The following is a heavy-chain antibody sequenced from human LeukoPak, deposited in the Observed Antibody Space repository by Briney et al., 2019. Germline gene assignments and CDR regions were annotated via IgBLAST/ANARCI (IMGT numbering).Heavy chain of an antibody. CDR1: GFTFDDYG. D-gene: IGHD3-22*01. J-gene: IGHJ4*02. V-gene: IGHV3-20*04. Sequence: PGGSLRLSCAASGFTFDDYGMSWVHQAPGKGVEGVSGINWNGGSTVYADSVKGRFTISRDNAKNSLYLQMNSLRAEDTALYYCARRGVISGYFDYWGQGTLVTVSS. CDR2: INWNGGST. CDR3: ARRGVISGYFDY.